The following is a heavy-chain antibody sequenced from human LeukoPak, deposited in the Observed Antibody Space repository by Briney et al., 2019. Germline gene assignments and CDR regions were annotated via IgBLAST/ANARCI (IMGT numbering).Heavy chain of an antibody. D-gene: IGHD3-10*01. CDR2: ISGSGGST. CDR3: AKGGSLYYYGSGSPFY. CDR1: GFTFSSYA. Sequence: GGSLRLSCAASGFTFSSYAMSWVRQAPGKGLEWVSAISGSGGSTYYADSVKGRFTISRDNPKNTLYLQMSSLRAEDTAVYYCAKGGSLYYYGSGSPFYWGQGTLVTVSS. J-gene: IGHJ4*02. V-gene: IGHV3-23*01.